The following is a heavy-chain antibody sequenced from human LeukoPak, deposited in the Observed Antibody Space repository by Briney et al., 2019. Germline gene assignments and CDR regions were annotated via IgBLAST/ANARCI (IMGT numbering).Heavy chain of an antibody. D-gene: IGHD1-14*01. CDR1: GGSISSYY. V-gene: IGHV4-59*01. Sequence: SETLSLTCTVSGGSISSYYWSWIRQPPGKGLEWIGYISYSGSTNYNPSLKSRVTISVDTSKNQFSLKLSSVTAADTAVYYCAREFNLDYWGQGTLVTDSS. CDR3: AREFNLDY. J-gene: IGHJ4*02. CDR2: ISYSGST.